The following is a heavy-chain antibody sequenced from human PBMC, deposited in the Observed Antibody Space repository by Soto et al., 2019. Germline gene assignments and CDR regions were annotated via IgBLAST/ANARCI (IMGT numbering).Heavy chain of an antibody. Sequence: PXXTLSLDCAVSGGSISSSNWWSWVRQPPGKGLEWIGEIYHSGSTNYNPSLKSRVTISVDKSKNQFSLKLSSVTAADTAVYYCAKVSGSYYYGMDVWGQGTTVTVSS. CDR2: IYHSGST. D-gene: IGHD1-26*01. CDR1: GGSISSSNW. J-gene: IGHJ6*02. V-gene: IGHV4-4*02. CDR3: AKVSGSYYYGMDV.